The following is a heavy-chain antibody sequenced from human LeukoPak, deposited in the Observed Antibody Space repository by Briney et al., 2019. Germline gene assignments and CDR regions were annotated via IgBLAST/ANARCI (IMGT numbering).Heavy chain of an antibody. CDR2: MNPNSGNT. CDR1: GYTFTSYD. D-gene: IGHD2-2*01. J-gene: IGHJ6*02. CDR3: ARGLNVVVPAAINYYYGMDV. Sequence: GASVKVSCKASGYTFTSYDINWVRPATGQGLEWMGWMNPNSGNTGYAQKFQGRVTMTRNTSISTAYMELSSLRSEDTAVYYCARGLNVVVPAAINYYYGMDVWGQGTTVTVSS. V-gene: IGHV1-8*01.